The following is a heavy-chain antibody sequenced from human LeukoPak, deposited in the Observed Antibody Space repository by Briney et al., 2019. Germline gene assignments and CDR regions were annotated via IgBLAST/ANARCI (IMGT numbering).Heavy chain of an antibody. CDR3: ARDPVVTAIDDAFDI. V-gene: IGHV3-23*01. Sequence: GGSLRLSCAASGFTFSSYAMSWVRQAPGKGLEWVSAISGSGGSTYYADSVKGRFTISRDNAKNSLYLQMNSLRAEDTAVYYCARDPVVTAIDDAFDIWGQGTMVTVSS. J-gene: IGHJ3*02. CDR2: ISGSGGST. D-gene: IGHD2-21*02. CDR1: GFTFSSYA.